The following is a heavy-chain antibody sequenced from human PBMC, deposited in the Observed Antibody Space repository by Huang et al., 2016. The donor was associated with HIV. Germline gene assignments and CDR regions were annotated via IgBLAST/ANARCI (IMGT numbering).Heavy chain of an antibody. CDR1: GVSFSDYA. Sequence: QAQLVQSGAAVMKPGSSVRVSCKASGVSFSDYAFSWVRRAPGQGLDWVGGIIPRFGLTNNSPRLQGRGTISAYKSSNTVYLELTSLRSGDTAVYYCAREGQNWLGKPFGALAFWGQGTEVIVSS. V-gene: IGHV1-69*10. CDR3: AREGQNWLGKPFGALAF. CDR2: IIPRFGLT. D-gene: IGHD3-16*01. J-gene: IGHJ4*03.